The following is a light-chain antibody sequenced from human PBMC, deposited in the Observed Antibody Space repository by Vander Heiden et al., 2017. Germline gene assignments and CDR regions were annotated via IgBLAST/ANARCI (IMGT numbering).Light chain of an antibody. Sequence: QSALTQPASVSGSPGQSTTIPCTGTSSDVGSYNLFSWYQHHPGKAPKLMIYEVSKRPSGVSNRFSGSKSGNTASLTISGLQAEDEADYYCCSYAGSSTYWVFGGGTKLTVL. CDR3: CSYAGSSTYWV. CDR2: EVS. J-gene: IGLJ3*02. V-gene: IGLV2-23*02. CDR1: SSDVGSYNL.